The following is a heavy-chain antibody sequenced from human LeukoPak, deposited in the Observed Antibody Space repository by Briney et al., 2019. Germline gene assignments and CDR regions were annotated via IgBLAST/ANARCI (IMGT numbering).Heavy chain of an antibody. V-gene: IGHV4-59*12. CDR2: MYNSGTT. J-gene: IGHJ4*02. CDR3: ARSLLYYDSSGYQRYYFDY. Sequence: PSETLSLTCTVSGGSISIYYWTWFRQPPGKGLEWIGSMYNSGTTDYNPSLKSRVTISGDTSKNQFSLKLSSVTAADTAVYYCARSLLYYDSSGYQRYYFDYWGQGTLVTVSS. D-gene: IGHD3-22*01. CDR1: GGSISIYY.